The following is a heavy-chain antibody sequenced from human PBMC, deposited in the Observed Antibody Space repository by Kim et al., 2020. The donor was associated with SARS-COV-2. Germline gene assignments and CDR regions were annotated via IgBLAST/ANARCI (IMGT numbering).Heavy chain of an antibody. J-gene: IGHJ4*02. V-gene: IGHV3-23*01. D-gene: IGHD2-2*01. CDR3: AKEMPGIRY. Sequence: GRTSYAVAVQGRFTVPRDNAKNTLYLKMNSLRAKDTAVYYCAKEMPGIRYWGQGTLVTVSS. CDR2: GRT.